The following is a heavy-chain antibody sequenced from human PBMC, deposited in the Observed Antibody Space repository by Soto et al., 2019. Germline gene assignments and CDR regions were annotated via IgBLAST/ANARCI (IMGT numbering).Heavy chain of an antibody. CDR2: ISAYNGNT. Sequence: ASVKVYCKASGYTFTSYGISWLRQAPGQGLEWMGWISAYNGNTNYAQKLQGRVTMTTDTSTSTAYMELRSLRSDDTAVYYCARTLRYFDWTNAFDIWGQGTMVTVSS. V-gene: IGHV1-18*04. D-gene: IGHD3-9*01. CDR3: ARTLRYFDWTNAFDI. CDR1: GYTFTSYG. J-gene: IGHJ3*02.